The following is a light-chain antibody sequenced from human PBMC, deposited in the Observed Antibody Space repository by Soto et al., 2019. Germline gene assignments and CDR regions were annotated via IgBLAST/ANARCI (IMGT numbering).Light chain of an antibody. Sequence: LTQPASVSGFPGQSITISCTGTSSDIGGYDYVSWYQQHPGKAPKLIIYDVSGRPSGVSNRFSGSKSANTASLTVSGLQAEDEADYHCSSYTSTSAPYVFGTGTKVTVL. CDR2: DVS. J-gene: IGLJ1*01. V-gene: IGLV2-14*03. CDR1: SSDIGGYDY. CDR3: SSYTSTSAPYV.